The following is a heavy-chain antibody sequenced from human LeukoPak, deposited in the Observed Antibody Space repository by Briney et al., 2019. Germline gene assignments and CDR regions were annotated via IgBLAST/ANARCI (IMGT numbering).Heavy chain of an antibody. CDR2: ISSSGSTI. V-gene: IGHV3-48*03. CDR3: TMAYCGGDCYSSFFDY. D-gene: IGHD2-21*02. J-gene: IGHJ4*02. Sequence: GGSLRLSCAASGFTFSSYEMNWVRQAPGKLLEWVSYISSSGSTIYYADSVKGRFTISRDNAKNSLYLQMNSLRAEDTAVYYCTMAYCGGDCYSSFFDYWGQGTLVTVSS. CDR1: GFTFSSYE.